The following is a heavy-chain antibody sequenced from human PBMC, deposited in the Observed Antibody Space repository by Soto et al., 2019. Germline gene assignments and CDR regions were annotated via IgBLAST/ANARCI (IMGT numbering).Heavy chain of an antibody. CDR3: ENSGTTVTTSLWS. D-gene: IGHD4-17*01. CDR1: GFTVSNNY. V-gene: IGHV3-66*01. J-gene: IGHJ5*02. Sequence: EVQLVESGGGLVQPGGSLRVSCAASGFTVSNNYMWWVRQAPGKGLAWVSLIYSGGVTHYADSVRGRFTISTDNSRNTLSLQINSLRADDTAVYYCENSGTTVTTSLWSWGQGTLVTVSS. CDR2: IYSGGVT.